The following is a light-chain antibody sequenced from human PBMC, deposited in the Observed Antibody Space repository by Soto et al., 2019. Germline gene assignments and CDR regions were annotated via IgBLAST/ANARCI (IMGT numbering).Light chain of an antibody. V-gene: IGKV3-20*01. Sequence: EIVLTQSPGTLSLSPGERATLSCRASQSVSSCSLAWYQQKCGPAPRLLIYGASNRATGIPGRFSGSGSGTDFTLTISRLEPEDFAVYYCHQYGSSPETFGQGTKVEIK. CDR1: QSVSSCS. CDR2: GAS. CDR3: HQYGSSPET. J-gene: IGKJ1*01.